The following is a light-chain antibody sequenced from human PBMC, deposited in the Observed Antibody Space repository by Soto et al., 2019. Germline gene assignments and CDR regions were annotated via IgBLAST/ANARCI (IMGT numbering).Light chain of an antibody. J-gene: IGLJ1*01. Sequence: QSVLTQPPSASGTPGQRVTISCSGSSSSIGTNSVYWYQRLPGTAPKLLIYRNNQRPSGVPDRFSGSKSGTSASLAISGLRSEDEADYYCASWDDSLSGYVFGTGTKVTVL. CDR3: ASWDDSLSGYV. V-gene: IGLV1-47*01. CDR2: RNN. CDR1: SSSIGTNS.